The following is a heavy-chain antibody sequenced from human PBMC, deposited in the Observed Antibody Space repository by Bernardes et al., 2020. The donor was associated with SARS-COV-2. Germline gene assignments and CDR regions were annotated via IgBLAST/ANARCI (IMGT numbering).Heavy chain of an antibody. V-gene: IGHV3-7*03. D-gene: IGHD6-19*01. CDR2: IRKDGSQK. CDR1: GFSLSDYW. Sequence: GGSLRLSCAASGFSLSDYWMSWVRQAAGKGLEWVANIRKDGSQKYYVDSVKGRFTISRDNAKNSVYLQMNSLVAEYTALYFCVRGIAVAGSYWGQRTLVTVSS. J-gene: IGHJ4*02. CDR3: VRGIAVAGSY.